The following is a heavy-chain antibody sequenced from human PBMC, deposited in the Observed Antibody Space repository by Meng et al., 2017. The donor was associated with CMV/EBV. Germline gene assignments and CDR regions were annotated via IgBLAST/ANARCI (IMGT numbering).Heavy chain of an antibody. D-gene: IGHD6-19*01. CDR1: GGPISSYY. J-gene: IGHJ4*02. CDR2: IYTSGST. V-gene: IGHV4-4*07. CDR3: ARDSSGWYPHFDY. Sequence: QDQLQGSGPGVVKPPETLSLTCTVSGGPISSYYWSWIRQSAGKGLEWIGRIYTSGSTNFNPSLKSRVTMSVDTSKNQFSLKLSSVTAADTAVYYCARDSSGWYPHFDYWGQGTLVTVSS.